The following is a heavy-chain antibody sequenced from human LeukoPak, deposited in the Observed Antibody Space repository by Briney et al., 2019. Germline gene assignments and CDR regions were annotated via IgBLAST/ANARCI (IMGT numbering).Heavy chain of an antibody. CDR1: GFTFRDYY. D-gene: IGHD3-10*01. Sequence: PGGPLRLSCAASGFTFRDYYLSWIRPAPGKGLEWVSYISTSGSTIYYAHSVKGRFTISRDNAKNSLYLQMNTLRAEDTAVYYCTCLWFGESDYWGQGTLVTVSP. CDR2: ISTSGSTI. J-gene: IGHJ4*02. V-gene: IGHV3-11*04. CDR3: TCLWFGESDY.